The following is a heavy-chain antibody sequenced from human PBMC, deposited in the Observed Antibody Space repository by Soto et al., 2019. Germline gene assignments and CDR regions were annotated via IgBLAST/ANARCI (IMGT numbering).Heavy chain of an antibody. V-gene: IGHV3-33*01. CDR3: ARDSSARDGHGLHG. CDR2: IWYDGSNK. J-gene: IGHJ6*02. D-gene: IGHD2-8*01. CDR1: GFTFSSYG. Sequence: GGSLRLCCAASGFTFSSYGMHWVRQAPGKGLEWVAVIWYDGSNKYYADSVKGRFTISRDNSKNTLYLQMRSLRAEDTAVYYCARDSSARDGHGLHGWGQGTTVTVAS.